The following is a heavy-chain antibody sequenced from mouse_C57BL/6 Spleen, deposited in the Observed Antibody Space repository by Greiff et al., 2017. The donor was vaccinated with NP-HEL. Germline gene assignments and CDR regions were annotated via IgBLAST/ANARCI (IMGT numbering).Heavy chain of an antibody. CDR2: IYPRSGNT. Sequence: QVQLQQSGAELARPGASVKLSCKASGYTFTSYGISWVKQRTGQGLEWIGEIYPRSGNTYYNEKFKGKATLTADKSSSTAYMELRSLTSEDSAVYFCARNDGYYGSLYYFDYWGQGTTLTVSS. V-gene: IGHV1-81*01. CDR3: ARNDGYYGSLYYFDY. J-gene: IGHJ2*01. D-gene: IGHD2-3*01. CDR1: GYTFTSYG.